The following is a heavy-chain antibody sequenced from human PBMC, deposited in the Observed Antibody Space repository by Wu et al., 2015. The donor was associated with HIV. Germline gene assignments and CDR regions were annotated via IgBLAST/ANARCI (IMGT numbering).Heavy chain of an antibody. D-gene: IGHD4-11*01. Sequence: QAQLLQFGAEVKKPGSSVKVTCKASGDGFTSYAVSWVRQAPGQGLEWMGGINPLFGTTRHAQKFQDRITITTDEAKTIVYLELDSLRSDDTAVYYCARKPNPHSSTYTVWFDPWGQGTLVTVS. CDR3: ARKPNPHSSTYTVWFDP. CDR1: GDGFTSYA. J-gene: IGHJ5*02. CDR2: INPLFGTT. V-gene: IGHV1-69*05.